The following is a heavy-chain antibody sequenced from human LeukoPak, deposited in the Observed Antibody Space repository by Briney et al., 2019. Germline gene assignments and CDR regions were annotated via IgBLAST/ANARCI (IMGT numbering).Heavy chain of an antibody. Sequence: ASVKVSCKASGYTFTGYYMHWVRQAPGQGLEWMGRINPNSGGTNYAQKLQGRVTMTTDTSTSTAYMELRSLRSDDTAVYYCARVRNGDYGDYWGQGTLVTVSS. CDR2: INPNSGGT. V-gene: IGHV1-2*06. CDR3: ARVRNGDYGDY. J-gene: IGHJ4*02. D-gene: IGHD4-17*01. CDR1: GYTFTGYY.